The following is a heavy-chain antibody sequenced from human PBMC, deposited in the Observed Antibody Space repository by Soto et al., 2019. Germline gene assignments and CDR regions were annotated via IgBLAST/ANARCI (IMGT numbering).Heavy chain of an antibody. J-gene: IGHJ6*02. CDR2: ISAYNGNT. CDR3: ARDSSGWYPTAGYYYYGMDV. D-gene: IGHD6-19*01. V-gene: IGHV1-18*01. Sequence: ASVKVSCKASGYTFTSYGISWVRQAPGQGLEWMGWISAYNGNTNYAQKLQGRVTMTTDTSTSTACMELRSLRSDDTAVYYCARDSSGWYPTAGYYYYGMDVWGQGTTVTVSS. CDR1: GYTFTSYG.